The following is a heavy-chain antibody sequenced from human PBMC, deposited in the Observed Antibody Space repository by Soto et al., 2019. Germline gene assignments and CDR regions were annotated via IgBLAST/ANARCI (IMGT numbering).Heavy chain of an antibody. CDR2: IYYSGST. D-gene: IGHD3-10*01. Sequence: QVQLQESGPGLVKPSQTLSLTCTVSGGSISSSGFNWSWIRQHPGKGLEWIGYIYYSGSTYYNPSLKSRVTXPXDXSQXQFSLKVSSVTAADTAVYFCARYGSGSYYPTTFDSWGQGTLVTVSS. V-gene: IGHV4-31*03. CDR3: ARYGSGSYYPTTFDS. CDR1: GGSISSSGFN. J-gene: IGHJ4*02.